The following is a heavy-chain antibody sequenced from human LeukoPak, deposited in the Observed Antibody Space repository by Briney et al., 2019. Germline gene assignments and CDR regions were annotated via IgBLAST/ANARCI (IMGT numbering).Heavy chain of an antibody. CDR1: GFTFSSYA. J-gene: IGHJ6*02. CDR3: AKGEYSSSPGYYYYYGMDV. CDR2: ISGSGGST. Sequence: GGSLRLSCAASGFTFSSYAMSWVRQALGKGLEWVSAISGSGGSTYYADSVKGRFTISRDNSKNTLYLQMNSLRAEDTAVYYCAKGEYSSSPGYYYYYGMDVWGQGTTVTVSS. V-gene: IGHV3-23*01. D-gene: IGHD6-6*01.